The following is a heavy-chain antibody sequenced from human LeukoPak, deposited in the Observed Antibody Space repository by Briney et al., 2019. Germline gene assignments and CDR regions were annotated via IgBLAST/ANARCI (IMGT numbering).Heavy chain of an antibody. CDR2: ISNHGNDG. D-gene: IGHD1-1*01. CDR3: TRDRGPMNDFDS. J-gene: IGHJ4*02. V-gene: IGHV3-30*01. CDR1: GFTFSTYA. Sequence: PGGPLRLSCAASGFTFSTYAMHWVRQTPGKGLEWVAVISNHGNDGFYADSVKGRFTISRDNSRNTLYLQMDSLRAEDTAVYYCTRDRGPMNDFDSWGQGTLVTVSS.